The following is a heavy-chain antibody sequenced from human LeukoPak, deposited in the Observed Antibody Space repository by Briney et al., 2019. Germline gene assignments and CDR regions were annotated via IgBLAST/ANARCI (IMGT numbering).Heavy chain of an antibody. J-gene: IGHJ4*02. V-gene: IGHV3-23*01. CDR3: AKDLSSSWNYFDY. CDR1: GFTFSSYA. Sequence: GGSLRLSCAASGFTFSSYAMSWVRQAPGKGLEWVSGISGSGGSTYYADSVKGRVTISRDNSKNTLYLQMNSLRAEDTAVYYCAKDLSSSWNYFDYWGQGTLVTVSS. D-gene: IGHD6-13*01. CDR2: ISGSGGST.